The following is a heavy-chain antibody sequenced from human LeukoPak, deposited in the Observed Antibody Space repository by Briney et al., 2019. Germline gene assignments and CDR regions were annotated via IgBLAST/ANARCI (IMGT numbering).Heavy chain of an antibody. CDR2: IYYSGST. V-gene: IGHV4-39*01. CDR3: ATQAGTGYYDILTGYYTDYFDP. CDR1: GGSISSSSYY. J-gene: IGHJ5*02. Sequence: PSETLSLTCTVSGGSISSSSYYWGWIRQPPGKGLEWIGSIYYSGSTYYNPSLKSRVTISVDTSKNQFSLKLSSVTAADTAVYYCATQAGTGYYDILTGYYTDYFDPWGQGTLVTVSS. D-gene: IGHD3-9*01.